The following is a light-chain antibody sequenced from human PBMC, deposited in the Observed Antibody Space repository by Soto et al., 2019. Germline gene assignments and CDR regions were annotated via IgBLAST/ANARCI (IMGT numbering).Light chain of an antibody. CDR2: NNN. CDR1: SSNIGTGYD. Sequence: QAVVTQPPSVSGAPGQRVTISCTGNSSNIGTGYDVHWYQQFPGTALKLLIYNNNNRPSGVPDRFSGSKSGTSASLAITGLQAEDEAKYYCQSYDSRLSGFVVFGGGTKVTVL. J-gene: IGLJ2*01. V-gene: IGLV1-40*01. CDR3: QSYDSRLSGFVV.